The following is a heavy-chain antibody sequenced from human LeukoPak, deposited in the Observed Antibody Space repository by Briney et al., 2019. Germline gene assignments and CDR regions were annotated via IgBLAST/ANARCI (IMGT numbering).Heavy chain of an antibody. CDR3: ARGLSPYYYYYMDV. Sequence: PGGSLRLSCAASRFTFSSYSMNWVRQAPGKGLEWVSSISSSSSYIYYADSVKGRFTISRDNAKNSLYLQMNSLRAEDTAVYYCARGLSPYYYYYMDVWGKGTTVTVSS. CDR1: RFTFSSYS. J-gene: IGHJ6*03. V-gene: IGHV3-21*06. CDR2: ISSSSSYI.